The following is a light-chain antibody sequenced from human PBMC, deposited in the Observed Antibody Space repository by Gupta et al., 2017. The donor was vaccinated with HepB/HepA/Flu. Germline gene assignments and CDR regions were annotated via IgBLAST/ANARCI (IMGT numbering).Light chain of an antibody. CDR1: QNIYRY. CDR2: AAS. CDR3: QQTYSISRLT. V-gene: IGKV1-39*01. J-gene: IGKJ4*01. Sequence: DIQMITHPPSLSAPVGDRLTITCRASQNIYRYLNWYQQKPGKAPKLLIYAASSLQSGVPSRFSGSGSGTDFALTISSLQPEDFATDYCQQTYSISRLTFGGGTRVDIK.